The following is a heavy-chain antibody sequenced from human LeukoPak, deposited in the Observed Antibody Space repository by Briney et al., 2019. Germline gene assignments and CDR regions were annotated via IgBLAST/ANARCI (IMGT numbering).Heavy chain of an antibody. D-gene: IGHD3-10*01. Sequence: ASVKVSCKASGYTFTSYGISWVRQAPGQGLEWMGWISAYNGNTNYAQKLQGRVTMTTDTSTSTAYMELRSLRSDDTAVYYCARVEANYYGSGSPYFDYWGQGTLVTVSS. CDR2: ISAYNGNT. CDR3: ARVEANYYGSGSPYFDY. J-gene: IGHJ4*02. V-gene: IGHV1-18*01. CDR1: GYTFTSYG.